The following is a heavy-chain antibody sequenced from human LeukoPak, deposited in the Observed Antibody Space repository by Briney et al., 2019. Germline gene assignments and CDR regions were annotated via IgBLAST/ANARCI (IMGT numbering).Heavy chain of an antibody. Sequence: SETLSLTCSVSGDSISTNEWWSWVRQPPGRGLEWIGEVFHSGSTNYNPSLKSRVTISIDKSKNQFSLEVTSVTAADTAIYYCARDLAVAGTNYFDFWGQGVLVTVSS. J-gene: IGHJ4*02. V-gene: IGHV4-4*02. CDR3: ARDLAVAGTNYFDF. CDR1: GDSISTNEW. CDR2: VFHSGST. D-gene: IGHD6-19*01.